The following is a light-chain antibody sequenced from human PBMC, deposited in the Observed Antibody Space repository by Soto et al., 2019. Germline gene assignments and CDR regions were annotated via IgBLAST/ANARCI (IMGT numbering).Light chain of an antibody. CDR3: QQYNSYLT. CDR1: QCISSW. V-gene: IGKV1-5*01. J-gene: IGKJ4*01. CDR2: DSS. Sequence: DIQMTQSPSTLSASVGDRVTITCRASQCISSWLAWYQQKPGKAPKLLIYDSSGLESGVPSRFSGSGSGTEFSLSNCSLQDDDFATYYCQQYNSYLTFGGGTKVEIK.